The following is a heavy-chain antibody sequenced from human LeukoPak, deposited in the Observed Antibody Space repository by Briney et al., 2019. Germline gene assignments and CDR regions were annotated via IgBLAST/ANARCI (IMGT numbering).Heavy chain of an antibody. D-gene: IGHD4-17*01. V-gene: IGHV3-74*01. CDR1: GFNFNSYW. CDR2: IKTDGSFS. J-gene: IGHJ4*02. Sequence: GGSLRLSCAASGFNFNSYWMHWVRQAPGKGLVWVSRIKTDGSFSDYADAVKGRFTISRDNAKNTLYLQMNSLRAEDSAVYYCVKDRTTVTLFDYWGQGALVTVSS. CDR3: VKDRTTVTLFDY.